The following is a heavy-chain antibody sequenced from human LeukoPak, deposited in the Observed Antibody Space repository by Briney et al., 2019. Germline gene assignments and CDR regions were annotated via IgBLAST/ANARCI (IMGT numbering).Heavy chain of an antibody. CDR3: AKGAEEGVVITSVYYYYMDV. CDR1: GFTFSSYA. CDR2: ISGSGGST. Sequence: GGSLRLSCAASGFTFSSYAMSWVRQAPGKGLEWVSSISGSGGSTYYADSVKGRFTISRDNSKTTLYLQMNSLRAEDTAVYYCAKGAEEGVVITSVYYYYMDVWGKGTTVTISS. D-gene: IGHD3-22*01. V-gene: IGHV3-23*01. J-gene: IGHJ6*03.